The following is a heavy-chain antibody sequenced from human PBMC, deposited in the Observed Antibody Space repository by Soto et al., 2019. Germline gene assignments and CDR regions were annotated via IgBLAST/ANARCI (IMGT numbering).Heavy chain of an antibody. V-gene: IGHV3-53*04. CDR1: GFTVSSNY. D-gene: IGHD2-2*01. J-gene: IGHJ4*02. Sequence: GGSLRLSCAASGFTVSSNYMSWVRQAPGKGLEWVSVIYSGGSTYYADSVKGRFTISRHNSKNTLYLQMNSLRAEDTAVYYCARDPHNCSSTSCYAVGDYWGQGTLVTVSS. CDR3: ARDPHNCSSTSCYAVGDY. CDR2: IYSGGST.